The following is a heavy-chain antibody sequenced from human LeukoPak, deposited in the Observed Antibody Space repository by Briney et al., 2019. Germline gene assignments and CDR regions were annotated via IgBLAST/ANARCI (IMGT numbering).Heavy chain of an antibody. D-gene: IGHD5-12*01. CDR2: INPNSGGT. CDR1: GYTFTGYY. J-gene: IGHJ4*02. V-gene: IGHV1-2*02. Sequence: ASVKVSCKASGYTFTGYYMHWVRQAPGQGLEWMGWINPNSGGTNYAQKFQGRVTMTRDTSISTAYMELSRLRSDDTAVYYCARAQYSGSSLGDYWGQGTLVTVSS. CDR3: ARAQYSGSSLGDY.